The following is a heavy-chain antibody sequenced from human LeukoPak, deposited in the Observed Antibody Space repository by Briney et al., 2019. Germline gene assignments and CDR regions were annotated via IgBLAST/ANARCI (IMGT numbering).Heavy chain of an antibody. CDR1: GFTFSSYS. J-gene: IGHJ6*02. CDR2: ISSSSSYI. D-gene: IGHD1-26*01. Sequence: GGSLRLSCAASGFTFSSYSMNWVRQAPGKGLEWVSSISSSSSYIYYADSVKGRFTISRDNAKNTLYLQMNSLRAEDTAVYYCARDAYFVGARNEVYYYGMDVWGQGTTVTVSS. V-gene: IGHV3-21*01. CDR3: ARDAYFVGARNEVYYYGMDV.